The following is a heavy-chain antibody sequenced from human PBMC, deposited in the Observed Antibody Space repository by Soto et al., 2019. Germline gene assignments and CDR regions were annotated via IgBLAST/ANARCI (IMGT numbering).Heavy chain of an antibody. D-gene: IGHD5-12*01. J-gene: IGHJ4*02. CDR2: LYGSGRGI. Sequence: GGSLRLSCAASGFTFSDYAMIWIRQVPGKGLQWVSGLYGSGRGIHYAESVKGRFTISRDNSAYAVYLQMNNLRVEDSAIYYCAKDAVSRDGVWLAHVWGQGTVVTVSS. CDR3: AKDAVSRDGVWLAHV. V-gene: IGHV3-23*01. CDR1: GFTFSDYA.